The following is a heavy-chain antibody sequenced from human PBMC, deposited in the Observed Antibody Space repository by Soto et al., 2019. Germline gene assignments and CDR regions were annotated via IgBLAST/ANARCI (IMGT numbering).Heavy chain of an antibody. CDR3: ARGRLQYRSSWDLQVLSRLFDY. Sequence: QVQLQQWGAGLLKPSETLSLTCAVYGGSFSGYYWSWIRQPPGKGLEWIGEINHSGSTNYNPSLKIRVTISVDTSKNQFSLTLSCVTAADAAVYYCARGRLQYRSSWDLQVLSRLFDYWGQGSLVTVS. CDR2: INHSGST. J-gene: IGHJ4*02. V-gene: IGHV4-34*01. D-gene: IGHD6-13*01. CDR1: GGSFSGYY.